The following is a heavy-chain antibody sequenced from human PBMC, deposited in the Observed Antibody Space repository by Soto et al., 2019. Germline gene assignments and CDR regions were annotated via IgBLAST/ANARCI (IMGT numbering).Heavy chain of an antibody. CDR1: GGTFSSYA. J-gene: IGHJ3*02. CDR2: IIPIFGTA. V-gene: IGHV1-69*13. Sequence: SVKVSCKASGGTFSSYAISWVRQAPGQGLEWMGGIIPIFGTANYAQKFQGRVTITADESTSTAYMELSSLRSEDTAVYYCARDPEETTNAFDIWGQGTMVTVSS. CDR3: ARDPEETTNAFDI. D-gene: IGHD4-17*01.